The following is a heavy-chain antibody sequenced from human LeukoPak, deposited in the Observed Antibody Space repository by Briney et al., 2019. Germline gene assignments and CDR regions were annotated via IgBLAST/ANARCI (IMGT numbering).Heavy chain of an antibody. D-gene: IGHD3-10*01. CDR3: ARALPGSRTPFGEPYYYYGMDV. J-gene: IGHJ6*02. CDR2: ISYHGSDK. CDR1: GFTLSDYG. Sequence: PGGSLRLSCAVSGFTLSDYGMHWVRQAPGKGLEWVAVISYHGSDKFYADSVKGRFTISRDNSKNTLYLQMNSLRAEDTAVYYCARALPGSRTPFGEPYYYYGMDVWGQGTTVTVSS. V-gene: IGHV3-30*03.